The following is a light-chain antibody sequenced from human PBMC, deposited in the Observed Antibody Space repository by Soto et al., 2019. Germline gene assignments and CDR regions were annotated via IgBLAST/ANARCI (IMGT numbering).Light chain of an antibody. V-gene: IGLV1-44*01. CDR3: GAWDDRLNGYV. CDR2: SHN. CDR1: SSNIGSNP. J-gene: IGLJ1*01. Sequence: QSVLTQPPSASGTPGQRVTISCSGISSNIGSNPVNWFQQLPGSAPKLLIYSHNQRPSGVPDRFSGSKSGTSASLAISGLKSEDEAAYYCGAWDDRLNGYVFGTGTKLTVL.